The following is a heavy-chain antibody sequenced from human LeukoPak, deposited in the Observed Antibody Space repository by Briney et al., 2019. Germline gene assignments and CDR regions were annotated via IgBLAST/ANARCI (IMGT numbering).Heavy chain of an antibody. V-gene: IGHV3-21*01. J-gene: IGHJ4*02. CDR3: AKLCYYDSSGFDGFDY. D-gene: IGHD3-22*01. CDR1: GFIFSSNY. CDR2: ISSSSSDI. Sequence: PGGSLRLSCAASGFIFSSNYMTWFRQAPGKGLEWVSCISSSSSDIYYADSVKGRFTISRNNAKNSLYLQMNSLRAEDTAVYYYAKLCYYDSSGFDGFDYWGQGTLVTVSS.